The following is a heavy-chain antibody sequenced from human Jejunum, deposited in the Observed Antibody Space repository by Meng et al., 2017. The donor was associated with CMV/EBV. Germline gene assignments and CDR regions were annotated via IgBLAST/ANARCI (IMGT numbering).Heavy chain of an antibody. Sequence: VTFVHSGAYLHKPGASVRVSCRVFGDPFRTQPRNWVRQAHGRGLEWMGWIRPITGTPTYPQGLTGRFVFPLDTSVSTAYLQISRLKAEETAVYYCSRGGNFDPWGQGTLVTVSS. D-gene: IGHD2/OR15-2a*01. CDR1: GDPFRTQP. CDR2: IRPITGTP. CDR3: SRGGNFDP. J-gene: IGHJ5*02. V-gene: IGHV7-4-1*02.